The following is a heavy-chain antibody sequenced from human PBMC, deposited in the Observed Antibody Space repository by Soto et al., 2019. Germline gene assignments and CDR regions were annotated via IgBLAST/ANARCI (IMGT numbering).Heavy chain of an antibody. CDR3: ARDRGYSGYEENWSDP. CDR1: GFTFSSYS. D-gene: IGHD5-12*01. J-gene: IGHJ5*02. V-gene: IGHV3-21*01. Sequence: LRLSCAASGFTFSSYSMNWVRQAPGKGLEWVSSISSSSSYIYYADSVKGRFTISRDNAKNSLYLQMNSLRAEDTAVYYCARDRGYSGYEENWSDPWGQGTPVTVSS. CDR2: ISSSSSYI.